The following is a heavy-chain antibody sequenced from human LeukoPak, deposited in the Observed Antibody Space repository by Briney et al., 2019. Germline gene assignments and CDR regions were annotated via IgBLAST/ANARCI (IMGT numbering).Heavy chain of an antibody. CDR1: GFTFSSYG. CDR3: ARDRSLAPYNSSSPFDY. CDR2: IWYDGSNK. D-gene: IGHD6-6*01. V-gene: IGHV3-33*01. Sequence: GRSLRLSCAASGFTFSSYGMHWVRPAPAKGLEWVAVIWYDGSNKYYADSVKGRFTISRDNSKNTLHLQMNSLRAEDTAVYYCARDRSLAPYNSSSPFDYWGQETLVTVSS. J-gene: IGHJ4*02.